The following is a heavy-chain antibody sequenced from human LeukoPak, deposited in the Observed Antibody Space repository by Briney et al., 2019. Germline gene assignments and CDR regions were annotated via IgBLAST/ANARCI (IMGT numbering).Heavy chain of an antibody. Sequence: GGSLRLSCAASGFTFSDYYMNWIRQAPGKGLEWLSYIGPSGNDINYADSVRGRFTISRDNAKNSLFLQMSSLTAEDTAVYYCVKMARLADNWGQGTLVTASS. CDR2: IGPSGNDI. CDR3: VKMARLADN. J-gene: IGHJ4*02. CDR1: GFTFSDYY. V-gene: IGHV3-11*04. D-gene: IGHD6-6*01.